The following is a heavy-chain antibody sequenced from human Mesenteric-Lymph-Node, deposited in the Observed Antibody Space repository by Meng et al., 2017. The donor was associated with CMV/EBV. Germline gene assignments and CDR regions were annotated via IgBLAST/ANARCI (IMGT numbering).Heavy chain of an antibody. CDR1: GYSFTNSW. CDR3: ARQGGWYFDL. Sequence: SSCKDSGYSFTNSWIGWVRQMPGKGLEWMGIIYPGNSDTTYSPSFQGRVTISADKSINTAYLQWSSLKASDTAVYYCARQGGWYFDLWGRGTLVTVSS. CDR2: IYPGNSDT. V-gene: IGHV5-51*01. D-gene: IGHD3-16*01. J-gene: IGHJ2*01.